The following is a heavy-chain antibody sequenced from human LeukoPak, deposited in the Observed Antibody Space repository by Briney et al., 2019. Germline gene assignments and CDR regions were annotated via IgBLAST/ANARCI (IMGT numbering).Heavy chain of an antibody. CDR2: ISGSGGST. CDR1: GFTVSSNY. J-gene: IGHJ4*02. V-gene: IGHV3-23*01. D-gene: IGHD5-24*01. Sequence: GGSLRLSCAASGFTVSSNYMSWIRQAPGKGLEWVSVISGSGGSTYYADSVKGRFTISRDNSKNTLYLQMNSLRAEDTTVYYCAKGLTGWLQFRMNPFDYWGQGTLVTVSS. CDR3: AKGLTGWLQFRMNPFDY.